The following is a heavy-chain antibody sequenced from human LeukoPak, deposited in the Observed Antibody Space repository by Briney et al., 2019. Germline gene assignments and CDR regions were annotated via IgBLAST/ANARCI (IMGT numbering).Heavy chain of an antibody. D-gene: IGHD6-19*01. V-gene: IGHV3-30*04. CDR3: ARDPSIAVYGMDV. Sequence: GGSLRLSCAASGFTFSSYAMHWVRQAPGKGLEWVAVISYDGSNTYYADSVKGRFTISRDNSKNTLYLQMNSLRAEDTAVYYCARDPSIAVYGMDVWGQGTTVTVSS. CDR1: GFTFSSYA. J-gene: IGHJ6*02. CDR2: ISYDGSNT.